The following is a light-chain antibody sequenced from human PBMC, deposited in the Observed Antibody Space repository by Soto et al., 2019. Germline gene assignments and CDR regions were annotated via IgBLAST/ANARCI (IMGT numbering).Light chain of an antibody. CDR2: YTS. CDR3: LLSYGGARV. Sequence: QAVVTQEPSLTVSPGGTVTLTCGSSTGAVTSGHYPYWFQQKPGQAPRTLIYYTSNKHSWTPARFSGSLLGGKAALILSGAQPEDEAEYYCLLSYGGARVFGGGTKVTVL. J-gene: IGLJ3*02. V-gene: IGLV7-46*01. CDR1: TGAVTSGHY.